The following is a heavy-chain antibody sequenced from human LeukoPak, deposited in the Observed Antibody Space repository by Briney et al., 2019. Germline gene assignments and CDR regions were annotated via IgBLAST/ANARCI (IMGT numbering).Heavy chain of an antibody. CDR2: IYYDGSNI. CDR3: ARDWKTNSFDY. D-gene: IGHD1-1*01. V-gene: IGHV3-33*01. CDR1: EFNFTTYV. Sequence: GGSLRLSCAASEFNFTTYVMHWVRQAPGKGLEWVAFIYYDGSNIHYADYVKGRFTISRDISKNTLYLQMDSLRAEDTAIYYCARDWKTNSFDYWGQGTLVTVSS. J-gene: IGHJ4*02.